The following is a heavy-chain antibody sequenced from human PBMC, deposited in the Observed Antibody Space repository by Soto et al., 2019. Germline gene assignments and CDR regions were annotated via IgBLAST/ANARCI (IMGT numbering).Heavy chain of an antibody. J-gene: IGHJ6*02. CDR1: GYTFTSYG. CDR2: ISAYNGNT. D-gene: IGHD3-9*01. CDR3: ARDYDILTGYLGPYYYYGMDV. Sequence: WASVKVSCKASGYTFTSYGISWVRQAPGQGLEWMGWISAYNGNTNYAQKLQGRVTMTTDTSTSTAYMELRSLRSDDTAVYYCARDYDILTGYLGPYYYYGMDVWGQGTTVTVSS. V-gene: IGHV1-18*01.